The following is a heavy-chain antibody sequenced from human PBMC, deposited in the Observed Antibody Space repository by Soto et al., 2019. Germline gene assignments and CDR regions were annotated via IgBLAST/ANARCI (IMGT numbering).Heavy chain of an antibody. D-gene: IGHD3-10*01. CDR3: ARHRWGAGIYSRLLDF. V-gene: IGHV4-39*01. CDR1: GGSISSSSYH. Sequence: PLETVSLTCTVSGGSISSSSYHWGWVRQPPGKGLEWIGTVYYSGSTNYNPSLQSRVTILVDTSQNQFSLRLRSVTAADTAVYYCARHRWGAGIYSRLLDFWGQGTPGTVSS. J-gene: IGHJ4*02. CDR2: VYYSGST.